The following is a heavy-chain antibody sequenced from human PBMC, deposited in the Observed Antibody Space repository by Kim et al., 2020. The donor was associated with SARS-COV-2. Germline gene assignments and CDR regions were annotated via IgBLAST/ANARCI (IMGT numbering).Heavy chain of an antibody. D-gene: IGHD3-22*01. Sequence: YYHPSLKSRLTRSVDTSKTQFSLKLSSVTAADTAVYYCAREGEISSGYAYWGQGTLVTVSS. CDR3: AREGEISSGYAY. J-gene: IGHJ4*02. V-gene: IGHV4-31*02.